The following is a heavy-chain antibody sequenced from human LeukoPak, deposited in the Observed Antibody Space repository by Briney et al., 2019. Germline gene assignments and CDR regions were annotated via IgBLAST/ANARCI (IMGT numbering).Heavy chain of an antibody. D-gene: IGHD2-2*01. CDR3: AKAGGVYCSSTSCYVS. Sequence: PSETLSLTCTVSGGSISSSSYYWGWIRQPPGKGLEWIGSFYYSGSTYYNPSLKSRVTISVDTSKNQFSLKLSSVTAADTAVYYCAKAGGVYCSSTSCYVSWGQGTLVTVSS. V-gene: IGHV4-39*01. J-gene: IGHJ4*02. CDR1: GGSISSSSYY. CDR2: FYYSGST.